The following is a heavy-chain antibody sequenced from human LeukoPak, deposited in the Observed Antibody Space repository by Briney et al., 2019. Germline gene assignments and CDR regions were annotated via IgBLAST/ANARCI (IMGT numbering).Heavy chain of an antibody. CDR1: GFTSDDYA. Sequence: GGSLRLSCAASGFTSDDYAMHWVRQAPGKGLEWVSGISWNSGSIGYADSVKGRFTISRDNAKNSLYLQMNSLRAEDTALYYCAKDLRDGYNINYFDYWGQGTLVTVSS. D-gene: IGHD5-24*01. CDR2: ISWNSGSI. CDR3: AKDLRDGYNINYFDY. V-gene: IGHV3-9*02. J-gene: IGHJ4*02.